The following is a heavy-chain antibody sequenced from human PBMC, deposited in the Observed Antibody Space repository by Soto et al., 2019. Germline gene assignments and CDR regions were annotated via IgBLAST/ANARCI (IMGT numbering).Heavy chain of an antibody. CDR2: VNPIGGGA. V-gene: IGHV1-2*02. CDR1: GYSFTDYY. D-gene: IGHD6-19*01. CDR3: AKDSGSGWNFDS. Sequence: ASVKVSCKASGYSFTDYYLHWVRQAPGQGLEWMGWVNPIGGGAKYTQKFQGRVTMTRDTSINTAYMELSRLTSDDTAVFYCAKDSGSGWNFDSWGQGTLVTVSS. J-gene: IGHJ4*02.